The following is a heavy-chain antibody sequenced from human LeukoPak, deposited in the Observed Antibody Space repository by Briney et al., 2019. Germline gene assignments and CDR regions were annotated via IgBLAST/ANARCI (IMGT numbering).Heavy chain of an antibody. CDR1: GFTFSDYY. V-gene: IGHV3-11*04. CDR2: ISSSGSTI. J-gene: IGHJ6*04. Sequence: GGSLRLSCAASGFTFSDYYMSWIRQAPGKGLEWASYISSSGSTIYYADSVKGRFTISRDNSKNTLYLQMNSLRAEDTAVYYCAKDRVTMVRGVNYYGMDVWGKGTTVTVSS. CDR3: AKDRVTMVRGVNYYGMDV. D-gene: IGHD3-10*01.